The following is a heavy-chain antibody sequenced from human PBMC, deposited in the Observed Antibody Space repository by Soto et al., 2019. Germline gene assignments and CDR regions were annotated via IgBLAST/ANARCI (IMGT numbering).Heavy chain of an antibody. CDR1: GDSISSGGYH. V-gene: IGHV4-31*03. J-gene: IGHJ5*02. Sequence: QVQLQESGPGLVKPSQTLSLTCSVSGDSISSGGYHWSWIRQHPGKGLEWIGNIHNRGSTYYNPSHKSRVFISIDTSKNQFSLRLTSVTDANTALYYCARAGGSQVNWFDPWGQGTLVTVSS. CDR3: ARAGGSQVNWFDP. D-gene: IGHD1-26*01. CDR2: IHNRGST.